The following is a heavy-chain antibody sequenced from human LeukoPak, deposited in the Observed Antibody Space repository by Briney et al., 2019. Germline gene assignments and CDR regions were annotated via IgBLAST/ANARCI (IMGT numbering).Heavy chain of an antibody. CDR3: VSFYETY. CDR1: GFTFSNYW. J-gene: IGHJ4*02. D-gene: IGHD2/OR15-2a*01. Sequence: QPGGSLRLSCAASGFTFSNYWMHWVRQAPGKGLVWVSHINSDGSWTSYADSVQGRFTISKDNAKNTVYLQMNSLRAEDTAVYYCVSFYETYWGRGTLVTVSS. CDR2: INSDGSWT. V-gene: IGHV3-74*01.